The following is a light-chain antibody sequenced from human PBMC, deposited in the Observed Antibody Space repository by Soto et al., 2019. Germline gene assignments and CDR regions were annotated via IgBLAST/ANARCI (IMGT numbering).Light chain of an antibody. CDR3: QQYGSSSWT. CDR1: QSVSSSY. Sequence: EIVLTQSPGTLSLSPGERATLSCRASQSVSSSYLAWYQQKPGQGPSLLIYGTSTRAGGVPARFSGGGSGTDFTLTISSLEPEDFAVYYCQQYGSSSWTFGQGTKVDIK. CDR2: GTS. V-gene: IGKV3-20*01. J-gene: IGKJ1*01.